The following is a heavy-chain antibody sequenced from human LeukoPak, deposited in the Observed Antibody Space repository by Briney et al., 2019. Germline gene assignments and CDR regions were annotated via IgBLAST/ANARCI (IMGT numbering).Heavy chain of an antibody. CDR3: ARDSYCSSTSCYYYYGMDV. Sequence: ASVKVSFKASGYTFTGYYMHWVRQAPGQGLEWMGWINPNSGGTNYAQKFQGRVTMTRDTSISTAYMELSRLRSDDTAVYYCARDSYCSSTSCYYYYGMDVWGQGTTVTVSS. V-gene: IGHV1-2*02. D-gene: IGHD2-2*01. CDR1: GYTFTGYY. J-gene: IGHJ6*02. CDR2: INPNSGGT.